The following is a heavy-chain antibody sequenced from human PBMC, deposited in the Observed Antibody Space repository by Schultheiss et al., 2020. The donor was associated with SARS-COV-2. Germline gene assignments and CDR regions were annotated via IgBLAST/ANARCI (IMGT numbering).Heavy chain of an antibody. J-gene: IGHJ6*03. CDR3: AREGGLDYNYYMDV. V-gene: IGHV3-23*01. CDR1: GFTFSSYA. Sequence: GGSLRLSCAASGFTFSSYAMSWVRQAPGKGLEWVSAISGSGGSTYYADSVKGRFTISRDNSKNSLYLQMNSLRAEDTAVYYCAREGGLDYNYYMDVWGKGTTVTVSS. CDR2: ISGSGGST.